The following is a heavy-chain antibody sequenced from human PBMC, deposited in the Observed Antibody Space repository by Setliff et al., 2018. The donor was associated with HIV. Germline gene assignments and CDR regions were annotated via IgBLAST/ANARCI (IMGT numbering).Heavy chain of an antibody. CDR3: AKTLPTLYPPHDYYFAMDV. CDR2: INWNGDST. Sequence: PGGSLRLSCAASGFTLDDYGMSWVRQAPGKGLEWVSGINWNGDSTFYADSLKGRFTISRDNSKNTLYLRMNSLRAEDTAVYYCAKTLPTLYPPHDYYFAMDVWGQGTTVTVSS. D-gene: IGHD2-15*01. CDR1: GFTLDDYG. J-gene: IGHJ6*02. V-gene: IGHV3-20*04.